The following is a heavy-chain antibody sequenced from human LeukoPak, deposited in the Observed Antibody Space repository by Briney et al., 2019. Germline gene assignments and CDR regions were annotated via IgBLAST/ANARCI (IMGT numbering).Heavy chain of an antibody. CDR1: GFTFSSYA. Sequence: PGGSLRLSCAASGFTFSSYAMHWVRQAPGKGLEWVAVISYDGSNKYYADSVKGRFTISRDNSKNTLYLQMNSLRAEDTAVYYCARGGDIVVVVAAAEYYFDYWGQGTLVTVSS. D-gene: IGHD2-15*01. V-gene: IGHV3-30-3*01. CDR2: ISYDGSNK. CDR3: ARGGDIVVVVAAAEYYFDY. J-gene: IGHJ4*02.